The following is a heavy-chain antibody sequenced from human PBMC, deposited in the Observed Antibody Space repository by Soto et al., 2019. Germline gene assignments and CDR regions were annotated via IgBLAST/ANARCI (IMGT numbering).Heavy chain of an antibody. Sequence: SETLSLTCTVSGGSISSYYWNWIRQPPGKGLEWIGYIYYSGSTNYNPSLKSRVTISVDTSKNQFSLKLSSVTAADTAVYYRARHPPIAAAGTLLFDYWGQGTLVTVSS. CDR2: IYYSGST. CDR1: GGSISSYY. V-gene: IGHV4-59*08. D-gene: IGHD6-13*01. J-gene: IGHJ4*02. CDR3: ARHPPIAAAGTLLFDY.